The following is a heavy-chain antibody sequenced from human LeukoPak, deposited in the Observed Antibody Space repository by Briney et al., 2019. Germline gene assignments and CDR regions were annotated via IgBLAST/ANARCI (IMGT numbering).Heavy chain of an antibody. D-gene: IGHD2-2*01. CDR3: ATDFRWGYCSSTSCSPPGY. CDR2: FDPEDGET. V-gene: IGHV1-24*01. CDR1: GYTLTELS. J-gene: IGHJ4*02. Sequence: ASVKVSCKVSGYTLTELSMHWVRQAPGKGLEWMGGFDPEDGETIYAQKFQGRVTMTEDTFTDTAYMELSRLRSEDTAVYYCATDFRWGYCSSTSCSPPGYWGQGTPVTVSS.